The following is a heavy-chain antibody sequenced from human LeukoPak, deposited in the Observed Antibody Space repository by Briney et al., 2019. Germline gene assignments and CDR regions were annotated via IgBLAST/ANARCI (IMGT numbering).Heavy chain of an antibody. Sequence: SETLSLTCTVSGGSITTYYWSWIRQPPGKGLEWIGYIYYSGSTNYNPSLKSRVTISIDTSKKQFSLKLRSVTAADTAVYRCARARDGYSALWLDWGQGTLVTVSS. CDR1: GGSITTYY. D-gene: IGHD5-24*01. V-gene: IGHV4-59*01. CDR2: IYYSGST. J-gene: IGHJ4*02. CDR3: ARARDGYSALWLD.